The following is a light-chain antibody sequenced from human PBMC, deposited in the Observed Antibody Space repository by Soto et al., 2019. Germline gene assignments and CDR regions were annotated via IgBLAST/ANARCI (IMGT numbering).Light chain of an antibody. CDR1: QSISIY. V-gene: IGKV1-39*01. Sequence: DIQMTQSPSSLSASVGDRVTITCRASQSISIYLNWYQLKPGKAPRLLIRAASDLQNGVPARFGGSGSATYFTLTINSLQPEDFATYYCQQSYSIPATFGQGTKVDIK. CDR3: QQSYSIPAT. CDR2: AAS. J-gene: IGKJ1*01.